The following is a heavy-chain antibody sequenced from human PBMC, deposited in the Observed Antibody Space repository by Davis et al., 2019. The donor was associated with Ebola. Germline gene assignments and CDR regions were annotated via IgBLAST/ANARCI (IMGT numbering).Heavy chain of an antibody. CDR2: IYPGDSDT. J-gene: IGHJ3*01. CDR1: GYTFTRYW. V-gene: IGHV5-51*01. D-gene: IGHD1-20*01. CDR3: ASLRRTITGMDDGFDL. Sequence: GESLKISCKASGYTFTRYWIVWVRQMPGKGLEWMGIIYPGDSDTRYSPSFRGQVIISADKSTRTAYLQWGSLKASDTAMYYCASLRRTITGMDDGFDLWGQGTMVTVSS.